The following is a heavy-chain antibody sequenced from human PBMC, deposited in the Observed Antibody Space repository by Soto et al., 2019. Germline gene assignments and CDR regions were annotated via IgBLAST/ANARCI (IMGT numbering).Heavy chain of an antibody. V-gene: IGHV1-69*13. D-gene: IGHD6-13*01. Sequence: SLKVSCKASGGTFSSYAISWGRQAPGQGLEWMGGIIPIFGTANYAQKFQGRVTITADESTSTAYMELSSLRSEATAVYYCARERQQLVRGYYYYYGMDVWGQGTTVTVSS. CDR2: IIPIFGTA. J-gene: IGHJ6*02. CDR3: ARERQQLVRGYYYYYGMDV. CDR1: GGTFSSYA.